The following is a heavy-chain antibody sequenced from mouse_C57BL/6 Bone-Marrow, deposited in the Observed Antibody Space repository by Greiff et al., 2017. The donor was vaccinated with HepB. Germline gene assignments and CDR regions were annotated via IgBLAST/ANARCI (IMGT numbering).Heavy chain of an antibody. CDR3: ARGGWLNAMDY. D-gene: IGHD2-3*01. V-gene: IGHV5-4*03. J-gene: IGHJ4*01. CDR1: GFTFSSYA. Sequence: EVKLMESGGGLVKPGGSLKLSCAASGFTFSSYAMSWVRQTPEKRLEWVATISDGGSYTYYPDNVKGRFTISRDNAKNNLYLQMSHLKSEDTAMYYCARGGWLNAMDYWGQGTSVTVSS. CDR2: ISDGGSYT.